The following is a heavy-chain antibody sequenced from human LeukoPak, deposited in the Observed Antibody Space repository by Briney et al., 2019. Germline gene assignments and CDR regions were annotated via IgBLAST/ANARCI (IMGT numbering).Heavy chain of an antibody. J-gene: IGHJ4*02. Sequence: ASVKVSCKASGGTFSSYAISWVRQAPGQGLEWMGRIIPIFGTANYAQKFQGRVTITTDESTSTAYMELSSLRSEDTAVYYCAREYSSSYFGDYWGQGTLVTVSS. D-gene: IGHD6-6*01. CDR3: AREYSSSYFGDY. CDR2: IIPIFGTA. V-gene: IGHV1-69*05. CDR1: GGTFSSYA.